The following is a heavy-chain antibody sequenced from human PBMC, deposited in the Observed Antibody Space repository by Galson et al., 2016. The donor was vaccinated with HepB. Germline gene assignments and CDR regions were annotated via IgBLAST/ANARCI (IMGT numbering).Heavy chain of an antibody. CDR2: ISYGGNKK. J-gene: IGHJ6*02. D-gene: IGHD2-2*01. Sequence: SLRLSCAASEFTFSSYGMHWVRQAPGKGLEWVAVISYGGNKKYYADSVKGRFTISRDNSKNTLFLQMNSLRGEDTAVYYCAKDYQLESQYFYYGIDVWGQGTTVTVSS. V-gene: IGHV3-30*18. CDR3: AKDYQLESQYFYYGIDV. CDR1: EFTFSSYG.